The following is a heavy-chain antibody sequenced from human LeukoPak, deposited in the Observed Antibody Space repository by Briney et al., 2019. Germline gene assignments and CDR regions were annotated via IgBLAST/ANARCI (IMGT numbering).Heavy chain of an antibody. Sequence: GASVTVSCKASGYTFTVYYLHWVRQAPAQGREWLGWINPNRGGTHDARKFQGRVTMNRDKSISTAYMELSRRKSDDTAVYFCARSRDSRGYPDAFDIWGQGTMVTVSS. D-gene: IGHD3-22*01. V-gene: IGHV1-2*02. CDR1: GYTFTVYY. CDR2: INPNRGGT. J-gene: IGHJ3*02. CDR3: ARSRDSRGYPDAFDI.